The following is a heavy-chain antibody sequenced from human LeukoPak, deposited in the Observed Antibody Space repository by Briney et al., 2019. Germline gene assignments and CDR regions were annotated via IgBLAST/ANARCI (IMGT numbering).Heavy chain of an antibody. J-gene: IGHJ4*02. V-gene: IGHV3-48*03. CDR2: ISTSGSFI. Sequence: GRSLRLSCAASGFTFSSYEMNWVRQAPGKGLEWASYISTSGSFIYYADSAKGRFTISRDNAKNSLYLQMNSLRAEDTAVYYCACGHSNSGINYWGQGTLVTVSS. CDR1: GFTFSSYE. D-gene: IGHD6-6*01. CDR3: ACGHSNSGINY.